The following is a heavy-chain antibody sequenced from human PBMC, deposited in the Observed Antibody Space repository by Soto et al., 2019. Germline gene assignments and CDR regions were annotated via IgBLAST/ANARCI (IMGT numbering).Heavy chain of an antibody. CDR1: GFTFSSYW. CDR3: GTYYNFWSA. D-gene: IGHD3-3*01. V-gene: IGHV3-74*01. Sequence: GGSLRLSCAASGFTFSSYWMHWLRQAPGKGLVWVSRINSDGSSTSYADSVKGRFTISRDNAKNTLYLQMNSLKASDTAMYYFGTYYNFWSAWGQGTLVTVSS. J-gene: IGHJ5*02. CDR2: INSDGSST.